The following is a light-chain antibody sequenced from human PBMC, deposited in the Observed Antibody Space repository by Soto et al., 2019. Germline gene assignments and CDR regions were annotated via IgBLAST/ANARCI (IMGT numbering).Light chain of an antibody. J-gene: IGLJ3*02. V-gene: IGLV4-69*01. CDR2: LNSDGSH. CDR3: QTWGTGIWV. CDR1: SGHSSYA. Sequence: QPVLTQSPSASASLGASVKLTCNLSSGHSSYAIAWHQQQPEKGPRYLMKLNSDGSHSKGDGIPDRFSGSSSGAERYLTISSLQSEDAADYYCQTWGTGIWVFGGGTKLTVL.